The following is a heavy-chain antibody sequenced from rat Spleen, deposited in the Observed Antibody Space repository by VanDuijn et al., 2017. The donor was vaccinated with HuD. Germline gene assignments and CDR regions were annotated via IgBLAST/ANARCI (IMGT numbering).Heavy chain of an antibody. D-gene: IGHD1-3*01. CDR2: ISSGGST. CDR1: GFSLTSYT. J-gene: IGHJ2*01. V-gene: IGHV2-6*01. Sequence: QVQLKGSGPGLVQPSQTLSLTCTVSGFSLTSYTVSWVRQPPGKGLEWIAAISSGGSTYYNSALKSRLSISRDTSKSQVFLKMNSLRTEDTAMYFCARLTIGSWGQGVMVTVSS. CDR3: ARLTIGS.